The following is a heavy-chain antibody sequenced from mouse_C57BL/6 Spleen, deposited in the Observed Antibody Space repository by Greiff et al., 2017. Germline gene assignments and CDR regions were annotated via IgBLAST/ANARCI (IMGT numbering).Heavy chain of an antibody. J-gene: IGHJ4*01. CDR3: ARPPTVVAYYYAMDY. D-gene: IGHD1-1*01. CDR2: IYPGDGDT. V-gene: IGHV1-82*01. CDR1: GYAFSSSW. Sequence: QVQLKESGPELVKPGASVKISCKASGYAFSSSWMNWVKQRPGKGLEWIGRIYPGDGDTNYNGKFKGKATLTADKSSSTAYMQLSSLTSADSAVYFCARPPTVVAYYYAMDYWGQGTSVTVSS.